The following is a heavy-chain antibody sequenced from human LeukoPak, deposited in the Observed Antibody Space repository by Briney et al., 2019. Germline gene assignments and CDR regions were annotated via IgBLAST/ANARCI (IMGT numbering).Heavy chain of an antibody. V-gene: IGHV3-53*01. CDR2: IYSGGST. Sequence: GGSLRLSCAASGFTVSSNYMSWVRQAPGKGLEWVSVIYSGGSTYYADSVKGRFTISRDNSKNTLYLQMNSLSAEDTAVYYCARGHADYSGSWYGRFDYWGQGTLVIVSS. CDR1: GFTVSSNY. D-gene: IGHD6-13*01. CDR3: ARGHADYSGSWYGRFDY. J-gene: IGHJ4*02.